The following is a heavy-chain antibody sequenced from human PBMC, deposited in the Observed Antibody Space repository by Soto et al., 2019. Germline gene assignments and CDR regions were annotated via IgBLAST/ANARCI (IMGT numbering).Heavy chain of an antibody. CDR3: ARSSSYYYYGMDV. D-gene: IGHD6-6*01. Sequence: SETLSLTCAVYGGSFSGYYWSWIRQPPGKGLEWIGEINHSGSTNYNPSLKSRVTISVDTSKNQFSLKLTSVTAADTAVYYCARSSSYYYYGMDVWGQGTTVTVSS. J-gene: IGHJ6*02. CDR2: INHSGST. V-gene: IGHV4-34*01. CDR1: GGSFSGYY.